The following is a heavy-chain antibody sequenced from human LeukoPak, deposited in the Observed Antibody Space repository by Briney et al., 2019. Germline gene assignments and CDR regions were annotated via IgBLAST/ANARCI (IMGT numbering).Heavy chain of an antibody. CDR1: GGSFSGYY. Sequence: SETLSLTCAVYGGSFSGYYWSWIRQPPGKGLEWIGEINHSGGTKYNPSLKSRVTISVDTSKNQFSLKLSSVTAADTAMYYCARGWGTMVRGVIDYWGQGTLVTVSS. CDR3: ARGWGTMVRGVIDY. D-gene: IGHD3-10*01. CDR2: INHSGGT. V-gene: IGHV4-34*01. J-gene: IGHJ4*02.